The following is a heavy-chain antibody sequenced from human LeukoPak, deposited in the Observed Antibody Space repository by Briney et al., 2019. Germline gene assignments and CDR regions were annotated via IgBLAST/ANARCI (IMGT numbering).Heavy chain of an antibody. CDR2: IIPILGIA. CDR1: GGTFSSYA. CDR3: ASSTGFRHNYFDY. J-gene: IGHJ4*02. Sequence: SVKVSCKASGGTFSSYAISWVRQAPGQGLEWMGRIIPILGIANYAQKFQGRVTITADKSTSTAYMELSSLRSEDTAVYYCASSTGFRHNYFDYWGQGTLVTVSS. V-gene: IGHV1-69*04.